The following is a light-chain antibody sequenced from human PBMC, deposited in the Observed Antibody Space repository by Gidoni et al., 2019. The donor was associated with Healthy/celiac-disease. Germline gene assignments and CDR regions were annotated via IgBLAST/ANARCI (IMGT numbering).Light chain of an antibody. CDR1: QGIRRY. J-gene: IGKJ3*01. CDR3: QQFNSYPRGVT. V-gene: IGKV1-9*01. CDR2: AAS. Sequence: DIQLTQSPSFLSESVGDRVTITCRASQGIRRYLAWYQQKPGKAPKLLIYAASTLQSGVPSRFIVSGSGTEFTLTISSLQPEDFATYYCQQFNSYPRGVTFGPGTKVDIK.